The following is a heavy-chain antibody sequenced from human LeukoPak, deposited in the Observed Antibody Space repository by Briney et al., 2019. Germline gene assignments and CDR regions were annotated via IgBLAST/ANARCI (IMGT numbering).Heavy chain of an antibody. J-gene: IGHJ4*02. CDR1: GYTFTSYG. D-gene: IGHD2-2*01. V-gene: IGHV1-18*01. CDR2: ISAYNGST. CDR3: ARDRYCSSTSCYSGPLAN. Sequence: GASVKVSCKASGYTFTSYGISWVRQAPGQGLEWMGWISAYNGSTNYAQKLQGRVTMTTDTSTSTAYMELRSLRSDDTAVYYCARDRYCSSTSCYSGPLANWGQGTLVTVSS.